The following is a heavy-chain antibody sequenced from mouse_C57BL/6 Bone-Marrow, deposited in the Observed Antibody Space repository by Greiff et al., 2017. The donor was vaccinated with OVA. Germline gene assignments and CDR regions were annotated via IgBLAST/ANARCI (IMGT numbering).Heavy chain of an antibody. J-gene: IGHJ4*01. Sequence: QVQLQQSGAELVKPGASVKISCKASGYAFSSYWMNWVKQRPGQGLEWIGQLYPGDGDTNYNGKFKGKATLTAYKSSSTAYMQLSSLTSEDSAVYFCARALGLYAMDYWGQGTSVTVSS. CDR2: LYPGDGDT. D-gene: IGHD4-1*01. CDR3: ARALGLYAMDY. V-gene: IGHV1-80*01. CDR1: GYAFSSYW.